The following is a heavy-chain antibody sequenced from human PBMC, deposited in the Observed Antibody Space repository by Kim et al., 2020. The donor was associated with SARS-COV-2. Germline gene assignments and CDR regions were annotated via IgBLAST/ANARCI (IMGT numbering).Heavy chain of an antibody. V-gene: IGHV3-33*05. J-gene: IGHJ6*01. CDR2: ISYDGSNK. Sequence: GGSLRLSCAASGFTFSSYGMHWVRQAPGKGLEWVAVISYDGSNKYYADSVQGRFTISRDTSKNTLYLQMNSLRAEDTAVYYCAREDGLRYFDWLLQNRILYGMDVWGQGTTVTVSS. CDR1: GFTFSSYG. CDR3: AREDGLRYFDWLLQNRILYGMDV. D-gene: IGHD3-9*01.